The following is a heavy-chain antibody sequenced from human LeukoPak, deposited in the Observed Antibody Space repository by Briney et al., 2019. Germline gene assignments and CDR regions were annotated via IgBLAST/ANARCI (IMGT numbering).Heavy chain of an antibody. V-gene: IGHV3-23*01. CDR1: GFTFSSYA. CDR2: ISGSGGST. Sequence: GGSLRLSCAASGFTFSSYAMSWVRQAPGKGLEWVSVISGSGGSTYYADSVKGRFTISRDNSKNTVHLQMNSLRADDTAVYYCAKGSGPYYYGSGSYYDWGQGTLVTVSS. D-gene: IGHD3-10*01. J-gene: IGHJ4*02. CDR3: AKGSGPYYYGSGSYYD.